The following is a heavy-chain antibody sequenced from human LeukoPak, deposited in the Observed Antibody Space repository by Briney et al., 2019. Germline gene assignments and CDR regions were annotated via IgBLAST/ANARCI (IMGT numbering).Heavy chain of an antibody. CDR1: GFTFSTCG. CDR3: AKDLDSSGWYNYFDP. CDR2: ISHDGTTT. J-gene: IGHJ5*02. D-gene: IGHD6-19*01. V-gene: IGHV3-30*18. Sequence: GKSLSLSCVTSGFTFSTCGMHWVRQAPGRGLEWVAMISHDGTTTHYADSVRGRFTVSRDTSKNTLYLQMDSLRDEDTAVYHCAKDLDSSGWYNYFDPWGQGTLVTVSS.